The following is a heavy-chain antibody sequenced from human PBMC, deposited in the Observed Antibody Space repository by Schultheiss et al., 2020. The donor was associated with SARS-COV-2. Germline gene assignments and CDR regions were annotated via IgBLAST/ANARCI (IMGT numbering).Heavy chain of an antibody. D-gene: IGHD5-24*01. CDR2: IYYSGST. V-gene: IGHV4-59*08. CDR1: GGSISSYY. J-gene: IGHJ3*02. CDR3: ARGRDGNNGDDSFDI. Sequence: SETLSLTCTVSGGSISSYYWSWIRQPPGKGLEWIGYIYYSGSTNYNPSLKSRVTISVDTSKNQFSLKLSSLTAADTAVYYCARGRDGNNGDDSFDIWGQGTTVTVSS.